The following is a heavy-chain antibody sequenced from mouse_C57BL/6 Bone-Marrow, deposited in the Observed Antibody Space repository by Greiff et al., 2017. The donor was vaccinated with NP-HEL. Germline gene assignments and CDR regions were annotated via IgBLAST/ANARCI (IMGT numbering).Heavy chain of an antibody. CDR2: IYPGSGST. D-gene: IGHD1-1*01. V-gene: IGHV1-55*01. J-gene: IGHJ3*01. CDR1: GYTFTSYW. Sequence: QVQLQQPGAELVKPGASVKMSCKASGYTFTSYWITWVKQRPGQGLEWIGDIYPGSGSTNYNEKFKSKATLTVDTSSGTAYMQLSSLTSEDSAVYYCARSNGSRAWFAYWGQGTLVTVSA. CDR3: ARSNGSRAWFAY.